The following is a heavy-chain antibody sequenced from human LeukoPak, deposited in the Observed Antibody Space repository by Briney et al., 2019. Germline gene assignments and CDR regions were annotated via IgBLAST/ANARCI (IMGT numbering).Heavy chain of an antibody. CDR3: ARLLAYNSGGEAFDH. D-gene: IGHD1-20*01. V-gene: IGHV3-9*01. J-gene: IGHJ4*02. CDR1: GFTFDDYA. CDR2: ISWNSGSI. Sequence: GGSLRLSCAASGFTFDDYAMHWVRHAPGKGLEWVSGISWNSGSIGYADSVKGRFSISRDNAKNSLYLQMNSLRAEDTAVYYCARLLAYNSGGEAFDHWGQGTLVTVSS.